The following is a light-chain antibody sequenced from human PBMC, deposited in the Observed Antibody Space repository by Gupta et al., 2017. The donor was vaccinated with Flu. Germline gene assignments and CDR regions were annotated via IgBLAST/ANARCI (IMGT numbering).Light chain of an antibody. J-gene: IGKJ1*01. CDR3: QQYNYLAT. Sequence: DIQMTQSPPTLSASVGDRVTITCRASQSISSHLAWYQQKPGKAPKLLIYKASTLESGVPSRFSGSESGTEFTLSISSLQPDDFATYYCQQYNYLATFGLGTKVEIK. CDR2: KAS. V-gene: IGKV1-5*03. CDR1: QSISSH.